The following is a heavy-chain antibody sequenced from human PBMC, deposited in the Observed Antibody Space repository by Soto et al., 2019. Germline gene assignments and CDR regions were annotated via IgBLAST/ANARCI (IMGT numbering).Heavy chain of an antibody. J-gene: IGHJ6*02. V-gene: IGHV3-53*02. CDR2: IFSGGST. Sequence: EVQLVETGGGLIQPGGSLRLSCAASGLTVRSNYMSWVRQAPGKGLEWVSLIFSGGSTYYPDSVKGRFTISRDNSKNMVYLQMNSLRAEDTAVYYCAGEVGSGGWYYYYFGMDAWGQGTTVTVSS. D-gene: IGHD6-19*01. CDR3: AGEVGSGGWYYYYFGMDA. CDR1: GLTVRSNY.